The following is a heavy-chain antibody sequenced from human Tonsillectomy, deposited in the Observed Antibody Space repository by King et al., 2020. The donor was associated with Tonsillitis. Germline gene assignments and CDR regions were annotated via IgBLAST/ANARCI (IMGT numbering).Heavy chain of an antibody. CDR1: GGSISSGGYY. Sequence: QLQESGPGLVKPSQTLSLTCTVSGGSISSGGYYWSWIRQHPGKGLEWIGYIYYSGSTYYHPSLKSRVTISVNTSKNQCSPKLSSVTAADTAVYYCASASEHCSSTSCYRLFDYWGQGTLVTVSS. D-gene: IGHD2-2*01. V-gene: IGHV4-31*03. CDR3: ASASEHCSSTSCYRLFDY. CDR2: IYYSGST. J-gene: IGHJ4*02.